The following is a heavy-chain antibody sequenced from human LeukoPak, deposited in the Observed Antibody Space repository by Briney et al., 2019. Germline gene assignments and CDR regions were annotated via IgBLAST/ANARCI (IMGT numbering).Heavy chain of an antibody. D-gene: IGHD6-13*01. CDR1: GGSISSSSYY. Sequence: PSETLSLTCTVSGGSISSSSYYWGWIRQPPGKGLEWIGSIYHRGSTYYNPSLKSQFTISVDTSKNQFSLKLRSVTAADTAMYYCVRRVATTGIYGFDIWGQGTMVTVSS. CDR2: IYHRGST. CDR3: VRRVATTGIYGFDI. J-gene: IGHJ3*02. V-gene: IGHV4-39*07.